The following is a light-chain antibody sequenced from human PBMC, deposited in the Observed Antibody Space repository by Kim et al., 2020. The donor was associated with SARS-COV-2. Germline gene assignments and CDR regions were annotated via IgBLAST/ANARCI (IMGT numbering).Light chain of an antibody. CDR2: YDS. J-gene: IGLJ3*02. V-gene: IGLV3-21*04. Sequence: APGKTDRITCGGNNIGSKSVPWYQQKPGQAPVLVIYYDSDRPSGIPERFSGSNSGNTATLTISRVEAGDEADYYCQVWDSSSDHRVFGGGTQLTVL. CDR1: NIGSKS. CDR3: QVWDSSSDHRV.